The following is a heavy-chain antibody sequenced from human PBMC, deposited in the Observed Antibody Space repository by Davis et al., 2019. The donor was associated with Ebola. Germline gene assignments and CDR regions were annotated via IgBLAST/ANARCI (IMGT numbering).Heavy chain of an antibody. D-gene: IGHD3-10*01. CDR2: IYHSGTT. CDR3: ARAMVTMVSFAFDI. CDR1: GGSISSNNW. V-gene: IGHV4-4*02. Sequence: GSLRLSCGVSGGSISSNNWWSWVRQPPGKGLEWIGEIYHSGTTNNNPSLKSRVTISVDKSKNQFSLKLSSVTAADTAVYYCARAMVTMVSFAFDIWGQGTVVTVSS. J-gene: IGHJ3*02.